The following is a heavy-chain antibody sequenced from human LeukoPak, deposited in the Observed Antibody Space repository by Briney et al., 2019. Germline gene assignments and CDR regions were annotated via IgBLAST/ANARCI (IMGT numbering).Heavy chain of an antibody. CDR2: ITGSGATT. CDR3: ARDRRMVAASPVDY. CDR1: GFTFSGHG. Sequence: GGSLRLSCAASGFTFSGHGMNWVRQAPGKGLEWGSGITGSGATTYYADSVKGRFTLSRDNSKNTLYLQMNSLRVEDTAVYYCARDRRMVAASPVDYWGQGTLVTVSS. D-gene: IGHD2-15*01. J-gene: IGHJ4*02. V-gene: IGHV3-23*01.